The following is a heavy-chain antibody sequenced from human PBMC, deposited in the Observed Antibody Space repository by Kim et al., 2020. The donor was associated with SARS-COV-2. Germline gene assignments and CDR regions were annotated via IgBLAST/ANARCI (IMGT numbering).Heavy chain of an antibody. CDR1: GFTFSNAW. J-gene: IGHJ6*02. CDR2: IKSKTDGGTT. V-gene: IGHV3-15*01. CDR3: TTGHGGDDFWSGYYEHYYYGMDV. Sequence: GGSLRLSCAASGFTFSNAWMSWVRQAPGKGLEWVGRIKSKTDGGTTDYAAPVKGRFTISRDDSKNTLYLQMNSLKTEDTAGYYCTTGHGGDDFWSGYYEHYYYGMDVWGQGTTVTVSS. D-gene: IGHD3-3*01.